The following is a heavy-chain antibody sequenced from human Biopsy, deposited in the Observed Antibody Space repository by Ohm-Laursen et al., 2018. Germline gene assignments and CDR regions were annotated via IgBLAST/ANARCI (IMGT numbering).Heavy chain of an antibody. CDR1: GYSFSTYD. V-gene: IGHV1-8*01. Sequence: SVKVSCKVSGYSFSTYDVNWVRQARGHGLEWMGWMIPSSGKTGYAQRFQGRVTLTMNTSISTAYMELSGLRSEDTAVYFCARGYSRRVSIFEASIYWFDTWGQGTLVTVSS. J-gene: IGHJ5*02. CDR2: MIPSSGKT. D-gene: IGHD6-6*01. CDR3: ARGYSRRVSIFEASIYWFDT.